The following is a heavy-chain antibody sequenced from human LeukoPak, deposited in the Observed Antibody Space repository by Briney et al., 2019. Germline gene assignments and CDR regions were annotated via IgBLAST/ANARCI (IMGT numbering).Heavy chain of an antibody. CDR1: GFTVSSNY. Sequence: GGSLRLSCAASGFTVSSNYMSWVRQAPRKGLEWVSVIYSGGSTYYADSVKGRFTISRDNSKNTLYLQMNSLRAEDTAVYYCARDWLYYDFWSGYYPQWGKGTTVTVSS. J-gene: IGHJ6*04. CDR3: ARDWLYYDFWSGYYPQ. CDR2: IYSGGST. D-gene: IGHD3-3*01. V-gene: IGHV3-66*02.